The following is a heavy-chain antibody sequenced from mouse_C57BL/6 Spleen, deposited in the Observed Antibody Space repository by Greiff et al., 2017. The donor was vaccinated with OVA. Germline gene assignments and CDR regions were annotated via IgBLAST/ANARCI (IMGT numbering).Heavy chain of an antibody. CDR3: ARDYDYWYFDV. V-gene: IGHV1-7*01. Sequence: QVQLQQSGAELAKPGASVKLSCKASGYTFTSYWMHWVKQRPGQGLEWIGYINPSSGYTKYNQKFKDKATLTADKSSSTAYRQLSSLTYEDSAVNYCARDYDYWYFDVWGTGTTVTVSS. CDR2: INPSSGYT. D-gene: IGHD2-4*01. J-gene: IGHJ1*03. CDR1: GYTFTSYW.